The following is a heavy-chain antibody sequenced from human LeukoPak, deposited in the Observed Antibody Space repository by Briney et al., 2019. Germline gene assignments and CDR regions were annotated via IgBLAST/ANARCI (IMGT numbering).Heavy chain of an antibody. D-gene: IGHD4-17*01. CDR1: GGTFSSYA. J-gene: IGHJ3*02. V-gene: IGHV1-69*06. CDR2: IIPIFGTA. CDR3: ARVGATGSATVTTRQDAFDI. Sequence: SVKVSCKASGGTFSSYAISWVRQAPGQGLEWMGGIIPIFGTANYAQKFQGRVTITADKSTSTAYMELSSLRSEDTAVYYCARVGATGSATVTTRQDAFDIWGQGTMVTVSS.